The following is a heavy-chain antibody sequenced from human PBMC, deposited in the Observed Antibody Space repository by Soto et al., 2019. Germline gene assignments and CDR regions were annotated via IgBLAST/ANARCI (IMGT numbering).Heavy chain of an antibody. V-gene: IGHV4-4*02. CDR2: IYHIGST. Sequence: SETLSLTCAVSGGSVSSTNWWSWVRQSPGKGLEWIGDIYHIGSTNYNPSLKSRVTISVDTSKNQFSLKLSSVTAADTAVYYCARGAYYGSGSYYKRYYYYGMDVWGQGTTVTVSS. D-gene: IGHD3-10*01. J-gene: IGHJ6*02. CDR1: GGSVSSTNW. CDR3: ARGAYYGSGSYYKRYYYYGMDV.